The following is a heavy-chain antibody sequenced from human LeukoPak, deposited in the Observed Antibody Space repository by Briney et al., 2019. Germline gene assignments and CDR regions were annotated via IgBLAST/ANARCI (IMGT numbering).Heavy chain of an antibody. V-gene: IGHV1-2*02. CDR1: GYTLTGYY. Sequence: ASVKVSCKASGYTLTGYYMHWVRQAPGQGLEWMGWINPNSGGTNYAQKFQGRVTMTRDTSISTAYMELSRLRSDDTAVYYCAREFGGDYNFDYWGQGTLVTVSS. D-gene: IGHD4-17*01. J-gene: IGHJ4*02. CDR2: INPNSGGT. CDR3: AREFGGDYNFDY.